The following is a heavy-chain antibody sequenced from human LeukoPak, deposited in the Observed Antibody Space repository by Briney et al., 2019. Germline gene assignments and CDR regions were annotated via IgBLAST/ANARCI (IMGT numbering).Heavy chain of an antibody. CDR3: ARESRDYYYYYMDV. J-gene: IGHJ6*03. V-gene: IGHV4-59*01. D-gene: IGHD5-24*01. Sequence: PSETLSLTCTVSGGSISSYYWSWIRQPPGKGREWIGYICYSGSTTYNPSLTSRVTISVDTSQNHLSLKLSSVTAADTAVYYCARESRDYYYYYMDVWGKGTTVTVSS. CDR2: ICYSGST. CDR1: GGSISSYY.